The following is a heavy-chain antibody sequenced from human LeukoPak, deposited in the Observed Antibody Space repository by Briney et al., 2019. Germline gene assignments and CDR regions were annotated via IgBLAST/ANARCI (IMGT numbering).Heavy chain of an antibody. J-gene: IGHJ6*03. Sequence: ASVKVSCKASGYTFTGYYMHWVRQAPGQGLEWMGWINPNSGGTNYAQKFQGRVTMTRDTSISTAYMELSRLRSDDTAVYYCARVGSMVREGYYYYMDVWGKGTTVTISS. D-gene: IGHD3-10*01. CDR1: GYTFTGYY. CDR3: ARVGSMVREGYYYYMDV. V-gene: IGHV1-2*02. CDR2: INPNSGGT.